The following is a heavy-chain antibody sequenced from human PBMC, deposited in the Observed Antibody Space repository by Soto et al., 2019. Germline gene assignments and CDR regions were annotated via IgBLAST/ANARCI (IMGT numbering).Heavy chain of an antibody. J-gene: IGHJ4*02. D-gene: IGHD2-21*02. CDR2: INAGNGNT. CDR1: GYTFTTYT. CDR3: AREQNFGGDRWLDY. Sequence: QVLLVQPGAEVKKPGASVKVSCKASGYTFTTYTVHWVRQAPGQGLEWMGWINAGNGNTKYSQKFQGRVTITRDTSATTVYMELSSLRSEDTAVYYCAREQNFGGDRWLDYWGQGTLVTVSS. V-gene: IGHV1-3*01.